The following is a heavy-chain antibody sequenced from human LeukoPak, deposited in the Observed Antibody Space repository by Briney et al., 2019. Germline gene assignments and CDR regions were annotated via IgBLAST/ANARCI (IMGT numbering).Heavy chain of an antibody. D-gene: IGHD4-23*01. CDR2: INHSGST. CDR1: GGSFSGYY. CDR3: ARHISYGGDSAFGY. Sequence: ASETLSLTCAVYGGSFSGYYWSWIRQPPGKGLEWIGEINHSGSTNYNPSLKSRVTISVDTSKNQFSLKLSSVAAADTAIYYCARHISYGGDSAFGYWGQGTLVTVSS. J-gene: IGHJ4*02. V-gene: IGHV4-34*01.